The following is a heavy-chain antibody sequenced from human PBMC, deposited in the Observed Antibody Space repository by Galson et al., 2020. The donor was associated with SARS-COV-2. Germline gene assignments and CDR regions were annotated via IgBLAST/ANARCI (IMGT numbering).Heavy chain of an antibody. J-gene: IGHJ6*03. CDR1: GYSFTSYW. V-gene: IGHV5-51*01. CDR2: IYPGDSDT. D-gene: IGHD6-19*01. Sequence: GGSLRLSCKGSGYSFTSYWIGWVRQMPGKGLEWMGIIYPGDSDTRYSPSFQGQVTISADKSNSTAYLQWSSLKASDTAMYYCARISSGWQYYYYYYMDVWGKGTTVTVSS. CDR3: ARISSGWQYYYYYYMDV.